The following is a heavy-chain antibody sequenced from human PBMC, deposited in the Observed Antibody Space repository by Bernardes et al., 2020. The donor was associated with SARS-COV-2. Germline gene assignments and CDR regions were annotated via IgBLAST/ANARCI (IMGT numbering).Heavy chain of an antibody. CDR2: IYYSGST. V-gene: IGHV4-59*12. Sequence: TLSLTCTVSGGSISSYYWSWIRQPPGKGLEWIGYIYYSGSTNYNPSLKSRVTISVDTSKNQFSLKLSSVTAADTAVYYCAREWAPAAASYYYYGMDVWGQGTTVTVSS. CDR1: GGSISSYY. D-gene: IGHD2-2*01. CDR3: AREWAPAAASYYYYGMDV. J-gene: IGHJ6*02.